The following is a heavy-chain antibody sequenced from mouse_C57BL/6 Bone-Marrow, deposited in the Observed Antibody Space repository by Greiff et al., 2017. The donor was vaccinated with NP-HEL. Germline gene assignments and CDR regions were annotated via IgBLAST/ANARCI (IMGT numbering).Heavy chain of an antibody. CDR2: IYPRSGNT. CDR3: ARVGNNRGPFAY. Sequence: VQLQQSGAELARPGASVKLSCKASGYTFTSYGISWVKQRTGQGLEWIGEIYPRSGNTYYNEKFKGKATLTADKSSSTAYMELRSLTSEDSAVYFCARVGNNRGPFAYWGQGTLVTVSA. J-gene: IGHJ3*01. V-gene: IGHV1-81*01. D-gene: IGHD2-1*01. CDR1: GYTFTSYG.